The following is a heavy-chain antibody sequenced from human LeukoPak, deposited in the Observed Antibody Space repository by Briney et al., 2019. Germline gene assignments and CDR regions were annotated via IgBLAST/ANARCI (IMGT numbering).Heavy chain of an antibody. V-gene: IGHV3-30*18. CDR3: AKASYGSGSYYNYYYYYYGMDV. Sequence: PGGSLRLSCAASGFTFSSYGMHWVRQAPGKGLEWVAVISYDGSNKYYADSVKGRFTISRDNSKNTLYLQMNSLRAEDTAVYYCAKASYGSGSYYNYYYYYYGMDVWGQGTTVTVSS. D-gene: IGHD3-10*01. J-gene: IGHJ6*02. CDR2: ISYDGSNK. CDR1: GFTFSSYG.